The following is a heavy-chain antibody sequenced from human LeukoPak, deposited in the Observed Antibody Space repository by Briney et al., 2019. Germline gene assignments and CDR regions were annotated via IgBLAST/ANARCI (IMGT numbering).Heavy chain of an antibody. V-gene: IGHV3-23*01. J-gene: IGHJ5*02. Sequence: GGSLRLSCAASGFTFSSYAMSWVRQAPGKGLEGVSAISGSGGSTYYADSVKGRFTISRDNSKNTLYLQLNSLRAEDTAVYYCAKTYCSGGSCYGTRGPWFDPWGQGTLVTVSS. D-gene: IGHD2-15*01. CDR1: GFTFSSYA. CDR3: AKTYCSGGSCYGTRGPWFDP. CDR2: ISGSGGST.